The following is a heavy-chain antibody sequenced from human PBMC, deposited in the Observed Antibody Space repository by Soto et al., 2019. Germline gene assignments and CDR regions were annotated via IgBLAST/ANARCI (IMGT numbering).Heavy chain of an antibody. V-gene: IGHV3-72*01. CDR2: IRNRPNSYTT. CDR3: VRDSGRGFYFDY. CDR1: GFTFSDHY. J-gene: IGHJ4*02. D-gene: IGHD3-10*01. Sequence: EVQLVESGGGLVQPGGSLRLSCAASGFTFSDHYMDWVRQAPGKGLEWVGRIRNRPNSYTTQYAPSVKGRFAVLRDDSENLVYLQMNDLKTEDTAVYYCVRDSGRGFYFDYWGQGAQVTVSS.